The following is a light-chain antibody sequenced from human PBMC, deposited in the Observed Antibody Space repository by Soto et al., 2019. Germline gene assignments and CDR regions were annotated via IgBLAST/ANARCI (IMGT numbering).Light chain of an antibody. V-gene: IGKV3-11*01. Sequence: IVLTQSPATLSLSPGERAILSCRASQSVRTSLAWYQQQPGQAPRLLIYHASNKAPGIPARFSGSGSGTDFPLTIRSLDPKAFGVYYRQQRSNWPGTFGQGTTLQI. CDR1: QSVRTS. J-gene: IGKJ1*01. CDR2: HAS. CDR3: QQRSNWPGT.